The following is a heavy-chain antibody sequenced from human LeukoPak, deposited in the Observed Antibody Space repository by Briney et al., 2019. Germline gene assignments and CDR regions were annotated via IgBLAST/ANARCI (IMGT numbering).Heavy chain of an antibody. CDR1: GFTFSSYA. CDR2: ISSSGGST. Sequence: PGGSLRLSCAASGFTFSSYAMSWVRQAPGKGLEWVSAISSSGGSTYYADSVKGRFTISRDNSKNTLSLLMNSLRAEDTAIDYCASPLLVSGSYYANWGQGTLVTVSS. D-gene: IGHD3-10*02. CDR3: ASPLLVSGSYYAN. V-gene: IGHV3-23*01. J-gene: IGHJ4*02.